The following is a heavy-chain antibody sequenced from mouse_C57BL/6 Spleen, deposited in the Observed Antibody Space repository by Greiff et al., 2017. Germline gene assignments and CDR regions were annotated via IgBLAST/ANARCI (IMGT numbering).Heavy chain of an antibody. CDR2: IHPNSGST. V-gene: IGHV1-64*01. D-gene: IGHD4-1*01. Sequence: VQLHQPGAELVKPGASVKLSCKASGYTFTSYWMHWVKQRPGQGLEWIGMIHPNSGSTNYNEKFKSKATLTVDKSSSTAYMQLSSLTSEAAAVYYCARVGAGTPFDYWGQGTTLTVSS. CDR1: GYTFTSYW. J-gene: IGHJ2*01. CDR3: ARVGAGTPFDY.